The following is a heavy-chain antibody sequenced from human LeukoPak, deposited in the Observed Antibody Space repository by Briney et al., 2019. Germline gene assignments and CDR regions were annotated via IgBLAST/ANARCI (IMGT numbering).Heavy chain of an antibody. V-gene: IGHV1-18*01. Sequence: ASVKVSCKACGYTFTSYGISWVRQAPGQGLEWMGWISAYNGNTNYAQKLQGRVTTTTDAYTSTAYLELRSRRSDDTAVYYCAREKAVTIPADYWGQGTLVTVSS. CDR2: ISAYNGNT. D-gene: IGHD4-11*01. J-gene: IGHJ4*02. CDR3: AREKAVTIPADY. CDR1: GYTFTSYG.